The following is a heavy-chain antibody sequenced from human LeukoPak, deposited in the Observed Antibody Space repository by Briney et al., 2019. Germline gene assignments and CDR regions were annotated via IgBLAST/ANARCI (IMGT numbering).Heavy chain of an antibody. CDR1: GFTFSSYG. D-gene: IGHD2-2*01. CDR3: ARGYCSSATCRHFDY. Sequence: PGGSLRLSCAASGFTFSSYGMHWVRQAPGKGLEWVAVISYDGSNKYYADSVKGRFTISRDNSKNTLYLQMNSLRSDDTAVYYCARGYCSSATCRHFDYWGQGALVTVSS. V-gene: IGHV3-30*03. CDR2: ISYDGSNK. J-gene: IGHJ4*02.